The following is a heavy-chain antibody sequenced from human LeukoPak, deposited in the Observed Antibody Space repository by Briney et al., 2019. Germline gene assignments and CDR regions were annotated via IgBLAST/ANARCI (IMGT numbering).Heavy chain of an antibody. CDR2: IYYSGRST. Sequence: SETLSLTCTVSGGSISSYYWSWIRQPPGKGLEWIGYIYYSGRSTYYNPSLKSRVTISIDTSKNQFSLKLSSVTAADTAVYYCARRNGQDIVPTFRRRYYFDYWGQGTLVTVSS. V-gene: IGHV4-59*01. CDR1: GGSISSYY. J-gene: IGHJ4*02. D-gene: IGHD5-12*01. CDR3: ARRNGQDIVPTFRRRYYFDY.